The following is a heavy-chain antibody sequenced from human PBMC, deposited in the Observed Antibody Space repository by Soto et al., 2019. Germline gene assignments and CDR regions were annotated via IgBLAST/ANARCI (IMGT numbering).Heavy chain of an antibody. CDR3: ASQWRGNWFDP. V-gene: IGHV4-34*01. CDR2: INHSGST. D-gene: IGHD2-8*01. CDR1: GGSFSGYY. Sequence: QVQLQQWGAGLLKPSETLSLTCAVYGGSFSGYYWSWIRQPPGKGLVWIGEINHSGSTNYNPSLKSSFTVSVDTSKNQYSLKLSSVTAAATAVYYCASQWRGNWFDPWGQGTLVTVSS. J-gene: IGHJ5*02.